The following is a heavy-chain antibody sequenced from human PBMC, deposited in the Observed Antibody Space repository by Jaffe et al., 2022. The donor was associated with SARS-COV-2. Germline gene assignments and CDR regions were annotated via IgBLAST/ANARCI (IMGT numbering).Heavy chain of an antibody. V-gene: IGHV1-46*01. D-gene: IGHD2-2*01. J-gene: IGHJ5*02. CDR1: GSFFTTYY. CDR2: IYPRGDKT. Sequence: QVQLVQSGAEVKKPGASVKISCKASGSFFTTYYIHWVRQAPGQGLEWMGLIYPRGDKTLYAQKFQGRVTVTSDTSTSTVYMELSSLRSEDTAVYYCAGAPRSTPDVWFDPWGQGTLVTVSS. CDR3: AGAPRSTPDVWFDP.